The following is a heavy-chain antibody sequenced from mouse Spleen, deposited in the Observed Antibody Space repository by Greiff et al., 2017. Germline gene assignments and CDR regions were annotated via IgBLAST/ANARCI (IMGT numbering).Heavy chain of an antibody. V-gene: IGHV3-8*02. CDR2: ISYSGST. D-gene: IGHD2-10*02. J-gene: IGHJ1*01. CDR1: GDSITSGY. CDR3: ASSSNPSYWYFDV. Sequence: EVHLVESGPSLVKPSQTLSLTCSVTGDSITSGYWNWIRKFPGHKLEYMGYISYSGSTYYNPSLKSRISITRDTSKNQYYLQLNSVTTEDTATYYCASSSNPSYWYFDVWGAGTTVTVSS.